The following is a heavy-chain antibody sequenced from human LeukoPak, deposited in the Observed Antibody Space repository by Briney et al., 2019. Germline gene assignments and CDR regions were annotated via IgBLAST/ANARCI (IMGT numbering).Heavy chain of an antibody. V-gene: IGHV3-23*01. CDR1: GFTFSTYA. J-gene: IGHJ4*02. CDR2: VRGSGTAT. CDR3: VKTSRSDSTYDSPFDY. Sequence: GRSLRLSCAASGFTFSTYAMTWFRQAPGKGLEWVSAVRGSGTATYYADSVKGRFTISRDNSNNRLYLQMNSLRAEDTAIYYCVKTSRSDSTYDSPFDYWGQGTVVTVSS. D-gene: IGHD3-3*01.